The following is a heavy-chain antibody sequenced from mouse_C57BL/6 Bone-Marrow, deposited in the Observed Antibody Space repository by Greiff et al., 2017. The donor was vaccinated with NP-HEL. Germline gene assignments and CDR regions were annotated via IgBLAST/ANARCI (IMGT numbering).Heavy chain of an antibody. CDR3: ARNYYGGSCYWDV. D-gene: IGHD1-1*01. V-gene: IGHV5-17*01. CDR2: ISSGSSTI. J-gene: IGHJ1*03. Sequence: EVQLVESGGGLVKPGGSLKLSCAVSGFTFSDYGMHWVRQAPEKGLEWVAHISSGSSTIYYADTVKGRFTIFRDNAKNTLFLQMTRLGSEDTAMSYRARNYYGGSCYWDVWGTGTTVTVSS. CDR1: GFTFSDYG.